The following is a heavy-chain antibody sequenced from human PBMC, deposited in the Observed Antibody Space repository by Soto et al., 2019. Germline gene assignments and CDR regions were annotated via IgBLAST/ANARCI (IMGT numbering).Heavy chain of an antibody. V-gene: IGHV4-31*03. CDR3: ARMYSSGLGWFHP. CDR1: AYSITAGGYY. J-gene: IGHJ5*02. CDR2: CYSSGNE. Sequence: SETLSLTCSVSAYSITAGGYYWSWIRHHPGKGLEWIGSCYSSGNEIYNPSLRSRLSISGDTTKNHLFMSLTSVIDAVSALYYRARMYSSGLGWFHPWGQGTLVTVSS. D-gene: IGHD6-19*01.